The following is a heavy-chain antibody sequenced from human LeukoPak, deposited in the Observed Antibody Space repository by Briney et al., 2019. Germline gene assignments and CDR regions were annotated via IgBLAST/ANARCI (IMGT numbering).Heavy chain of an antibody. CDR2: INHSGST. CDR3: ARGPRATWDY. J-gene: IGHJ4*02. CDR1: GGSFSGYY. Sequence: PSETLSLTCAVYGGSFSGYYWSWIRQPPGKGLEWIGEINHSGSTNYNPSLKSRVTISVDTSKNQFSLKLSSVTAADTAVYYCARGPRATWDYWGQGTLVTVFS. D-gene: IGHD1-26*01. V-gene: IGHV4-34*01.